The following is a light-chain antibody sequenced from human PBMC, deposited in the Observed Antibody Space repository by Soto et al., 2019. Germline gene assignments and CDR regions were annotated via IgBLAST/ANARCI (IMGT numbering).Light chain of an antibody. V-gene: IGLV2-14*01. CDR1: SSDVGGYNY. CDR3: SSYTSSSTYVV. J-gene: IGLJ2*01. Sequence: QSALTQPASVSGSPGQSITISCTGTSSDVGGYNYVSWYQQHPGKAPKLMIYDVSNRPSGVSNRLSGSKSGNTASLTISGLQAEDDADYYCSSYTSSSTYVVFGGGTKLTVL. CDR2: DVS.